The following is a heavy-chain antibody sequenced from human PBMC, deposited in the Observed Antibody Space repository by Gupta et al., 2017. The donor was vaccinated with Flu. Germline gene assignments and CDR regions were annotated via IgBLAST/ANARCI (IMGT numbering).Heavy chain of an antibody. CDR3: ARHGSLVAGIGF. D-gene: IGHD6-19*01. V-gene: IGHV4-39*01. Sequence: QLQLQESGPGLVKPSETLSLTCTVSGDSISSSTSSTYYWGWIRQPPGKGLEWIGSMYFSGNNHYNPSLKSRVTVSGDTSKNQFSLKLTSVTAADTAVYYCARHGSLVAGIGFWGQGILVIVSS. CDR1: GDSISSSTSSTYY. CDR2: MYFSGNN. J-gene: IGHJ4*02.